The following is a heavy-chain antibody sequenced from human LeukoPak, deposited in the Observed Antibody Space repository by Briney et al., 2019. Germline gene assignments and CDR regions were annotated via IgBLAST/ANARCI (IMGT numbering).Heavy chain of an antibody. D-gene: IGHD6-19*01. Sequence: SVKVSCKASGYTFTSYDINWVRQATGQGLEWMGWMNPNSGNTGYAQKFQGRVTMTRNTSISTAYMELSSLRSEDTAVYYCARGLGYSSGWYYNYYYYMDVWGKGTTVTVSS. CDR2: MNPNSGNT. CDR3: ARGLGYSSGWYYNYYYYMDV. V-gene: IGHV1-8*01. J-gene: IGHJ6*03. CDR1: GYTFTSYD.